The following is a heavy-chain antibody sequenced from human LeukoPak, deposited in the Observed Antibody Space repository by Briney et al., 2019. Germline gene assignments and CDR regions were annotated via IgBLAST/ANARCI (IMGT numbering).Heavy chain of an antibody. CDR2: VFHTGAT. J-gene: IGHJ4*02. CDR1: GYSISTGYY. Sequence: SETLSLTCTVSGYSISTGYYWGWVRQTPGKGLEWLGTVFHTGATYYNPSLRSRVTISVDTSKNQFSLRLSSVTAADTAMYYCVKSGGYGLIDYWGQGTLVTVSS. D-gene: IGHD6-19*01. V-gene: IGHV4-38-2*02. CDR3: VKSGGYGLIDY.